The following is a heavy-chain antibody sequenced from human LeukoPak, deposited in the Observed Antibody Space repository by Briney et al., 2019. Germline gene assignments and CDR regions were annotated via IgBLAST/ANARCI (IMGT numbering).Heavy chain of an antibody. D-gene: IGHD6-19*01. CDR2: IYSGGTT. V-gene: IGHV3-53*04. J-gene: IGHJ4*02. Sequence: GGSLRLSCAASGFTVSTNCMTWVRQAPGKGLEWVSTIYSGGTTYYADSVMGRFTISRHNSRNTLYLQMNSLRAEDTAVYYCVKTSGWPYYFDYWGQGTLVSVSS. CDR1: GFTVSTNC. CDR3: VKTSGWPYYFDY.